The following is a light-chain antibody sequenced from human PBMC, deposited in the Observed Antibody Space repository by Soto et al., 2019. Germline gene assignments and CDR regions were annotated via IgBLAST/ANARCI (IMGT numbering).Light chain of an antibody. CDR1: SGHSSYA. J-gene: IGLJ3*02. CDR3: QTCGNGTHWV. CDR2: LNSDGSH. Sequence: QPVLTQSPSASASLGASVKLTCTLSSGHSSYAIAWHQQQPEKGPRYLMKLNSDGSHSKGDGIPDRFSGSSSGAERYLTISSLQSEDEADYYCQTCGNGTHWVFGGGTKLTVL. V-gene: IGLV4-69*01.